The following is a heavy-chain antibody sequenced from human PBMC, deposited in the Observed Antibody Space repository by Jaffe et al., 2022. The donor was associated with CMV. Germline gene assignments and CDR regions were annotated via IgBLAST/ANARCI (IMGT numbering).Heavy chain of an antibody. Sequence: EVQLVESGGGLVKPGGSLRLSCAASGFTFSNAWMSWVRQAPGKGLEWVGRIKSKTDGGTTDYAAPVKGRFTISRDDSKNTLYLQMNSLKTEDTAVYYCTTDCSGGSCYAAGDNWFDPWGQGTLVTVSS. CDR2: IKSKTDGGTT. CDR3: TTDCSGGSCYAAGDNWFDP. D-gene: IGHD2-15*01. J-gene: IGHJ5*02. V-gene: IGHV3-15*01. CDR1: GFTFSNAW.